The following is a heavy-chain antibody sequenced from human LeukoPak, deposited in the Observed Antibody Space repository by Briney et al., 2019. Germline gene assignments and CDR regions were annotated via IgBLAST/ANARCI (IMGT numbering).Heavy chain of an antibody. CDR2: IRSKAYGGTT. D-gene: IGHD3-16*02. Sequence: QSGGSLRLSCTSSGFTFREFAVSWFRQAPGKGLEWVGFIRSKAYGGTTEYAASVKGRFTISRDDSKSIAYLQMNSLKTEDTAVYYCTCGRLRLGELSSPMSYWGQGTLVTVSS. CDR1: GFTFREFA. V-gene: IGHV3-49*03. CDR3: TCGRLRLGELSSPMSY. J-gene: IGHJ4*02.